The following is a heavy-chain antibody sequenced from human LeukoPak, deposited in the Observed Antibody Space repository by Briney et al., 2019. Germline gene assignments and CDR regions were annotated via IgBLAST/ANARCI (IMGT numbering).Heavy chain of an antibody. CDR1: GGSFSGYY. D-gene: IGHD6-19*01. Sequence: SETLSLTCAVYGGSFSGYYWSWIRQPPGKGLEWIGEINHSGSTNYNPSLKSRATISVDTSKNQFSLKLSSVTAADTAVYYCARKASSGWYDYWFDPWGQGTLVTVSS. V-gene: IGHV4-34*01. CDR3: ARKASSGWYDYWFDP. J-gene: IGHJ5*02. CDR2: INHSGST.